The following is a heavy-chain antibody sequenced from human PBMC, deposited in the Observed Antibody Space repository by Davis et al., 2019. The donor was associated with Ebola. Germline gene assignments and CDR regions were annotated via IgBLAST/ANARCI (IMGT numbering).Heavy chain of an antibody. CDR3: ARDQESYDFWSGYYTGGNWFDP. CDR2: IKQDGREK. CDR1: GFTFSSYW. D-gene: IGHD3-3*01. J-gene: IGHJ5*02. V-gene: IGHV3-7*01. Sequence: GGSLRLSCAASGFTFSSYWMSWVRQAPGKGLEWVANIKQDGREKYYVDSVKGRFTISRDNAKNSLYLQMNSLRAEDTAVYYCARDQESYDFWSGYYTGGNWFDPWGQGTLVTVSS.